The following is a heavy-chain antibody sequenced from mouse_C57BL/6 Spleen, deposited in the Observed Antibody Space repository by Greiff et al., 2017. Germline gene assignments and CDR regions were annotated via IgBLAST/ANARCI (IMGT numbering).Heavy chain of an antibody. CDR2: IHPNSGST. J-gene: IGHJ2*01. Sequence: QVQLQQPGAELVKPGASVKLSCKASGYTFTSYWMHWVKQRPGQGLEWIGMIHPNSGSTNYNEKLKSKATLTVDKSSSTAYMQLSSLTSEDSAVYYCARSNYYGSYYFDYWGQGTTLTVSS. V-gene: IGHV1-64*01. CDR3: ARSNYYGSYYFDY. D-gene: IGHD1-1*01. CDR1: GYTFTSYW.